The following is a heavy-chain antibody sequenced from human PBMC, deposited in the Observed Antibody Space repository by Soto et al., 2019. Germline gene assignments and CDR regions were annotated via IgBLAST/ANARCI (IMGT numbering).Heavy chain of an antibody. J-gene: IGHJ4*02. V-gene: IGHV3-9*01. CDR3: ATQGY. CDR1: GFTFDDYA. CDR2: IGGNSGSI. Sequence: EVQLVESGGGLVQPGRSLRLSCAASGFTFDDYAMHWVRQAPGKGLEWVSGIGGNSGSIGYADSVKGRFTISRVNAKNSLYLQMHSLRAEDTALYYCATQGYWGQGTLVTVSS.